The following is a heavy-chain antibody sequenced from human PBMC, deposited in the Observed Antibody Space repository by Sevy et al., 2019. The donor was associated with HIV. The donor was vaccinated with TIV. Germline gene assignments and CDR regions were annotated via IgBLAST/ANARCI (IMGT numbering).Heavy chain of an antibody. CDR1: GFTLGSYT. CDR3: GKVSIFGVGGFYDY. CDR2: ISATGGST. Sequence: GGSLRLSCAASGFTLGSYTMNWVRQAPGNGLEWVASISATGGSTYYADSVKGWFTISRDNSKNTVYLQMNNLRAEDTAVYYCGKVSIFGVGGFYDYWGQRTLVTVSS. J-gene: IGHJ4*02. D-gene: IGHD3-3*01. V-gene: IGHV3-23*01.